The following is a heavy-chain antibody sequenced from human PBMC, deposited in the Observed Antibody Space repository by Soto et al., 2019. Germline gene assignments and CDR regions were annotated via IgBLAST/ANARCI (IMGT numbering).Heavy chain of an antibody. D-gene: IGHD5-18*01. Sequence: HPGGSLRLSCAASGFTFSSYAMSWVRQAPGKGLEWVSAISGSGGSTYYADSVKGRFTISRDNSKNTLYLQMNSLRAEDTAVYYCAKDVAKVTNRPRVYWGQGTLVNVSS. V-gene: IGHV3-23*01. CDR2: ISGSGGST. CDR1: GFTFSSYA. CDR3: AKDVAKVTNRPRVY. J-gene: IGHJ4*02.